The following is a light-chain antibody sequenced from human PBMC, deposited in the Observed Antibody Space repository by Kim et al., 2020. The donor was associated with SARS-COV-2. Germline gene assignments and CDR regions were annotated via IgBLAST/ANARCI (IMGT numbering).Light chain of an antibody. Sequence: SYELTQPPSVSVSPGQTASITCSGDKLGDKYACWYQQKPGQSPVLVIYQDSKRPSGIPERFSGSNSGNTATLTISGTQAMDEADYYCQAWDSSTAVFGGGNQLT. J-gene: IGLJ2*01. CDR2: QDS. CDR3: QAWDSSTAV. V-gene: IGLV3-1*01. CDR1: KLGDKY.